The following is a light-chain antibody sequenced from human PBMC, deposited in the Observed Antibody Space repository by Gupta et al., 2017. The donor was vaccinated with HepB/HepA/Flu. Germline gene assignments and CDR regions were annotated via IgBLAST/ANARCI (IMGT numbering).Light chain of an antibody. CDR3: SSDACRDNLV. V-gene: IGLV2-8*01. CDR1: SSDVGGYNY. Sequence: QSALTQPPSASGSPGQSVTISCTGTSSDVGGYNYVSWNQHPPGKAPKLIICEVYHRTSGVPDRFSVSKSDNTTSLTXSXPQVEDXDNYYCSSDACRDNLVFGGGTKVTVL. CDR2: EVY. J-gene: IGLJ2*01.